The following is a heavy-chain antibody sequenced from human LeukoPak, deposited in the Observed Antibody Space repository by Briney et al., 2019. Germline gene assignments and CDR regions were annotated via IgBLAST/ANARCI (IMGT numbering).Heavy chain of an antibody. Sequence: GASVKVSCKASGYTFTSYDISWVRQAPGQGLRWMGGIIPIGTPNYAQNFQGRVTITTDESTSAAYMELSSLRSEDSAVYYCARSAGPVIVPAAIGASGYYYYMDVWDKGTTVTVSS. CDR2: IIPIGTP. D-gene: IGHD2-2*02. CDR1: GYTFTSYD. CDR3: ARSAGPVIVPAAIGASGYYYYMDV. V-gene: IGHV1-69*05. J-gene: IGHJ6*03.